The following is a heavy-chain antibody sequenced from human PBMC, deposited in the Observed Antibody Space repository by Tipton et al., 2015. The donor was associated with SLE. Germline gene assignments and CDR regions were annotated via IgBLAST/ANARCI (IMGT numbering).Heavy chain of an antibody. CDR2: IYTRGST. CDR3: ARVARDGYKSGFDY. D-gene: IGHD5-24*01. V-gene: IGHV4-61*02. CDR1: GGSISSGSYY. J-gene: IGHJ4*02. Sequence: TLSLTCSVSGGSISSGSYYWSWIRQPAGGGLEWIGRIYTRGSTNYNPSLKSRVTISVDTSKNQFSLKLSSVTAADTAVYYCARVARDGYKSGFDYWGQGTLVTVSS.